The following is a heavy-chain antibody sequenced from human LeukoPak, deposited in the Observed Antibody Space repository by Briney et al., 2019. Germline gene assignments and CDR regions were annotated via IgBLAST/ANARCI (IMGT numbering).Heavy chain of an antibody. D-gene: IGHD3-3*01. CDR2: ISAYNGNT. V-gene: IGHV1-18*01. J-gene: IGHJ3*02. CDR1: GGTFSSYA. CDR3: ARDVLRFLEWFRWDAFDI. Sequence: ASVKVSCKASGGTFSSYAISWVRQAPGQGLEWMGWISAYNGNTNYAQKLQGRVTMTTDTSTSTAYMELRSLRSDDTAVYYCARDVLRFLEWFRWDAFDIWGQGTMVTVSS.